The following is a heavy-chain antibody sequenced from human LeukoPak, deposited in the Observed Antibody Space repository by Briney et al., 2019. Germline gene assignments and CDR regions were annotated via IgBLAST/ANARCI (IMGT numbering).Heavy chain of an antibody. CDR2: ITHEGGDA. CDR1: GFTFSAHW. V-gene: IGHV3-74*01. Sequence: PGGSLRLSCAGSGFTFSAHWMHWVRQGPGKGLVWVARITHEGGDANYADSVKGRFTISRDNANKVLYLEMNSLTADDTGVYYCPRVLTYFDLWGQGTLVTVSS. J-gene: IGHJ5*01. CDR3: PRVLTYFDL.